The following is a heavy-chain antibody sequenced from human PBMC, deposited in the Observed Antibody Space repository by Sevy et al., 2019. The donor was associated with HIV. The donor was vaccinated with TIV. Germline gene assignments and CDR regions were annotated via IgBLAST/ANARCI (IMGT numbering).Heavy chain of an antibody. D-gene: IGHD5-18*01. CDR2: ISYDGSNK. Sequence: GGSLRLSCAASGFTFSSYAMHWVRQAPGKGLEWVAVISYDGSNKYYAYSVKGRVTISRDNSKNTLYLQMNSLRAEDTAVYYCARDVDTAMDYYYYGMDVWGQGTTVTVSS. CDR3: ARDVDTAMDYYYYGMDV. CDR1: GFTFSSYA. V-gene: IGHV3-30-3*01. J-gene: IGHJ6*02.